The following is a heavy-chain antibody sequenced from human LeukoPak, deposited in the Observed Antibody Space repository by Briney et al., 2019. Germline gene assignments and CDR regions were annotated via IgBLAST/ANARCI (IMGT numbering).Heavy chain of an antibody. CDR3: AKGAVFRYFDWLFNYFDY. Sequence: GGSLRLSCAASGFTFSSYAMSWVRQAPGKGLEWVSGISGSGAGTYYADSVKGRFTISRDNSKTTLYLQMDSLRADDTAVYYCAKGAVFRYFDWLFNYFDYWGQGTLVTVSS. D-gene: IGHD3-9*01. V-gene: IGHV3-23*01. J-gene: IGHJ4*02. CDR2: ISGSGAGT. CDR1: GFTFSSYA.